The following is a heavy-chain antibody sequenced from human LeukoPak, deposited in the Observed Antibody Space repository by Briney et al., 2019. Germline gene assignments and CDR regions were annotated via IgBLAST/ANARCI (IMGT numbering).Heavy chain of an antibody. CDR2: IKQDGSEK. CDR3: ASGVMLYGMDV. J-gene: IGHJ6*02. D-gene: IGHD3-10*01. Sequence: PGGSLRLSCAASGFTFSNYWMSWVRQAPGKGLEWVANIKQDGSEKYYVDSVKGRFTISRDNAKNSLYLQMNSLRAEDTAVYYCASGVMLYGMDVWGQGTTVTVSS. CDR1: GFTFSNYW. V-gene: IGHV3-7*01.